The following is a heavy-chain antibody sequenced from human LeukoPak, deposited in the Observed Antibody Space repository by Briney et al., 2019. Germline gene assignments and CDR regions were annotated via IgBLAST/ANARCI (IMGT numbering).Heavy chain of an antibody. CDR3: ARLWDSTGLYFYYYMDV. Sequence: PSETLSLTCIVSGVSIRSDTYYWGWIRQPPGKGLEWIGNYHNGNSYYNPSLKSRVTISEDTSGNQLSLRVTSVTAADTAVYYCARLWDSTGLYFYYYMDVWGEGTTVTVSS. CDR2: YHNGNS. J-gene: IGHJ6*03. CDR1: GVSIRSDTYY. V-gene: IGHV4-39*01. D-gene: IGHD6-25*01.